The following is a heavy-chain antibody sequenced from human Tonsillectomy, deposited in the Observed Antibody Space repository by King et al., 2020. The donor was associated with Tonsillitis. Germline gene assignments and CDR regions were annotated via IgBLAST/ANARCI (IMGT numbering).Heavy chain of an antibody. Sequence: VQLQQWGAGLLKPSETLSLTCAVYGGSFSDYYWSWIRQPPGKGLEWIGEINHGGSTNYNPSLKSRVTISVDTSKNQFSLKLSSVTAADPAVYYCASHEINIVGATQMIPGDAFDIWGQGTMVTVSS. CDR2: INHGGST. CDR3: ASHEINIVGATQMIPGDAFDI. V-gene: IGHV4-34*01. D-gene: IGHD1-26*01. CDR1: GGSFSDYY. J-gene: IGHJ3*02.